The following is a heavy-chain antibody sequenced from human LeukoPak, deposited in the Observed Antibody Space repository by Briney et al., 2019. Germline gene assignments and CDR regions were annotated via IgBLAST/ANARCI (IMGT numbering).Heavy chain of an antibody. J-gene: IGHJ4*02. CDR1: GFTFSSYG. CDR2: ISDDGSNK. Sequence: GGSLRLSCAASGFTFSSYGMHWVRQAPGKGLEWAALISDDGSNKDYADSVKGRFTISRDNSKNTVYLQMNSLRPEDTAVYFCAKSATKYNDDIESWGQGTLVTVSS. V-gene: IGHV3-30*18. D-gene: IGHD5/OR15-5a*01. CDR3: AKSATKYNDDIES.